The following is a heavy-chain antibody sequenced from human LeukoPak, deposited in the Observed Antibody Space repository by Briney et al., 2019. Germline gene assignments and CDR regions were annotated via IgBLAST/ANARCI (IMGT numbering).Heavy chain of an antibody. Sequence: SETLSLTCAVYGGSFSGYYWSWIRQPPGKGLEWIGEINHSGSTNYNPSLKSRVTISVDTSKNQFSLKLSSVTAADTAVYYCARGGNNWNYGYWFDPWGQGTLVTVSS. V-gene: IGHV4-34*01. CDR3: ARGGNNWNYGYWFDP. D-gene: IGHD1-7*01. J-gene: IGHJ5*02. CDR2: INHSGST. CDR1: GGSFSGYY.